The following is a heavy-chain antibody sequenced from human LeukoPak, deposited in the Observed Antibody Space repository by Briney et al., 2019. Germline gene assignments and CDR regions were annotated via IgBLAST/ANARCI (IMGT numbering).Heavy chain of an antibody. Sequence: GGSLRLSCAASGFTFSSYGMRWVRQAPGKGLEWVAFIRYDGSNKYYADSVKGRFTISRDNSKNTLYLQMNSLRAEDTAVYYCAKDSNRYFDWLAYFDYWGQGTLVTVSS. D-gene: IGHD3-9*01. J-gene: IGHJ4*02. CDR2: IRYDGSNK. V-gene: IGHV3-30*02. CDR1: GFTFSSYG. CDR3: AKDSNRYFDWLAYFDY.